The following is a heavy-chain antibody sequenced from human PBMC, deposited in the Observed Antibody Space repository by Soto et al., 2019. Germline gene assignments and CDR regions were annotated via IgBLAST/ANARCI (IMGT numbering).Heavy chain of an antibody. Sequence: ASVKVSCKASGYAFTSYDINWVGQATLQGLEWMGWMNPNSGNTGYAQKFQGRVTMTRNTSISTAYMELSSLRSEDTAVYYCARGTLGYRSRTSGPTGFDPWG. D-gene: IGHD2-2*01. J-gene: IGHJ5*02. V-gene: IGHV1-8*01. CDR3: ARGTLGYRSRTSGPTGFDP. CDR2: MNPNSGNT. CDR1: GYAFTSYD.